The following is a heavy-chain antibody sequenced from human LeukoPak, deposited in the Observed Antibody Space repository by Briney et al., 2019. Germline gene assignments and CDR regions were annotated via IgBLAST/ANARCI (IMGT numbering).Heavy chain of an antibody. D-gene: IGHD1-26*01. J-gene: IGHJ4*02. V-gene: IGHV1-2*02. CDR1: GYTFTGYY. CDR2: INPNSGDT. CDR3: ARGLGWDSGAYLGG. Sequence: ASVTVSCTASGYTFTGYYMHWVRQAPRQGLEWTGCINPNSGDTNNAQKFQGRGSMTRDTSISTAYMDLSGLRSDDTAVYYCARGLGWDSGAYLGGWGQGTLVTVSS.